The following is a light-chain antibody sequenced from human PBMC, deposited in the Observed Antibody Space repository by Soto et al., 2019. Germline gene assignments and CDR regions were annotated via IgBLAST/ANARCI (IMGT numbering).Light chain of an antibody. CDR1: QSVRSN. CDR2: GAS. J-gene: IGKJ5*01. Sequence: EIIMTQSPATLSASPGERATLSCRASQSVRSNLAWYQQKLGQAPRLLIYGASTRATGIPARFSGSGSGTDFTLTISRLEPEDFAVYYCQQYGSSRITFGQGTRLEI. CDR3: QQYGSSRIT. V-gene: IGKV3-15*01.